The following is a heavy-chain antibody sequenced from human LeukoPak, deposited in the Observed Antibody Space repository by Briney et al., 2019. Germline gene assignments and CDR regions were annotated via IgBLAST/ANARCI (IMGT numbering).Heavy chain of an antibody. J-gene: IGHJ3*02. CDR2: IKQDGSEK. V-gene: IGHV3-7*01. CDR1: GFTFSYYW. D-gene: IGHD2-2*03. Sequence: GGSLRLSCAASGFTFSYYWMSWVRQAPGKGLEWVANIKQDGSEKYYVDSVKGRFTISRDNSKNTLYLQVNGLRPEDTAVYYCARDPLDISRWTNAFDIWGQGTMVSVSS. CDR3: ARDPLDISRWTNAFDI.